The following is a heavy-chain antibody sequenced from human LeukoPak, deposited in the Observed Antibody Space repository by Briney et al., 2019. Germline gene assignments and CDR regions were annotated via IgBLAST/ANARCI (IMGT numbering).Heavy chain of an antibody. CDR1: GFPFSSYA. J-gene: IGHJ4*02. Sequence: PGGSLRLSCAASGFPFSSYAMYWVRQAPGKGLVWVSRVHGDGNNIGYADSVKGRFTISRDNAKNTLYLQMNSLRPEDTAVYYRARARVGAPTDYWGQGTLVIVSS. V-gene: IGHV3-74*01. CDR2: VHGDGNNI. D-gene: IGHD1-26*01. CDR3: ARARVGAPTDY.